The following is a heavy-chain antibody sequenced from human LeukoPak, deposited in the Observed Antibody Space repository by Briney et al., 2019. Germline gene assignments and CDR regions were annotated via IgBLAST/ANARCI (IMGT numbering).Heavy chain of an antibody. Sequence: GGSLRLSCAASGFTFDDYGMSWVRQAPGKGLEWVSGINWNGGSTGYADSVKGRFTVSRGNAKNSLYLQMNSLRAEDTAVYYCAGSDTIGYLPREWDYWYFDLWGRGTLVTVSS. V-gene: IGHV3-20*04. CDR3: AGSDTIGYLPREWDYWYFDL. D-gene: IGHD3-22*01. CDR2: INWNGGST. CDR1: GFTFDDYG. J-gene: IGHJ2*01.